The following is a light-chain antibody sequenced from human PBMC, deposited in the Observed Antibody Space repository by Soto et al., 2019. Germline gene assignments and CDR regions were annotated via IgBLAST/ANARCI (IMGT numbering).Light chain of an antibody. J-gene: IGKJ1*01. Sequence: EIVMTQSPATLSVSPWERVTVSCRASQTVSGNLAWYQQNPGQAPRLFLFGVSNRATGIPARFSGSGSGTEFSLTISSLQSEDFAVYYCQQYDYWPRTFGQGTRWIS. CDR1: QTVSGN. CDR2: GVS. V-gene: IGKV3-15*01. CDR3: QQYDYWPRT.